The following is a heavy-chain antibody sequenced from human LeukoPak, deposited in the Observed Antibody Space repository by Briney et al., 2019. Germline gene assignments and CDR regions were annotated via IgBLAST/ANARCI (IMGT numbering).Heavy chain of an antibody. J-gene: IGHJ4*02. CDR1: GGAFSNTNW. CDR3: AREGGPYRPLDY. CDR2: VNLQGST. Sequence: KPSGTLSLTCGVSGGAFSNTNWWAWVRQPPGKGLEWIGEVNLQGSTNYNPSLKSRVAISVDKSQNHISLKLTSVTAADTAVYYCAREGGPYRPLDYSGQGTLVTVAS. V-gene: IGHV4-4*02.